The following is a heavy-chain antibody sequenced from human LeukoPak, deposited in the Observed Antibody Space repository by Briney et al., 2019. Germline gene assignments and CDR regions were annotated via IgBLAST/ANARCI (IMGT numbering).Heavy chain of an antibody. CDR3: ARSGPLSWGFDL. Sequence: SGGSLRLSCAASGFTFSSYTMNWVRQPPGKGLEWVSNIGTSSTTIYYADSVKGRFTISRDNAKNSLYLQMNSLRADDTAVYYCARSGPLSWGFDLWGRGTLVTVSS. V-gene: IGHV3-48*01. J-gene: IGHJ2*01. CDR2: IGTSSTTI. CDR1: GFTFSSYT. D-gene: IGHD3-16*01.